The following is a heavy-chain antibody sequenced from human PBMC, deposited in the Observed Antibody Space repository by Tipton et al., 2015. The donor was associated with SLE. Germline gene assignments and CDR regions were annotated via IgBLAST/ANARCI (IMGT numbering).Heavy chain of an antibody. J-gene: IGHJ4*02. CDR1: GFNFDEYA. CDR2: ISRESSSK. CDR3: ARAYISSWRFED. V-gene: IGHV3-9*01. D-gene: IGHD6-13*01. Sequence: SLRLSCVASGFNFDEYAIYWVRQPPGKGLEWVSGISRESSSKVFADSWKGRFTIYRDNAKNSAVLQMNSLRPEDTTLYYCARAYISSWRFEDWGQGARVTVSS.